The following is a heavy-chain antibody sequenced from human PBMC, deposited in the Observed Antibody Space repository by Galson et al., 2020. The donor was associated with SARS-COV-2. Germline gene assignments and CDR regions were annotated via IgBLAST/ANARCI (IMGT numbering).Heavy chain of an antibody. Sequence: GESLKISCAASGFTFSSYSMNWVRQAPGKGLEWVSYISSSSSTIYYADSVKGRFTISRDNAKNSLYLQMNSLRAEDTAVYYCARYGSSGYYYDSYYFDYWGQGTLVTVSS. CDR1: GFTFSSYS. CDR2: ISSSSSTI. V-gene: IGHV3-48*01. J-gene: IGHJ4*02. CDR3: ARYGSSGYYYDSYYFDY. D-gene: IGHD3-22*01.